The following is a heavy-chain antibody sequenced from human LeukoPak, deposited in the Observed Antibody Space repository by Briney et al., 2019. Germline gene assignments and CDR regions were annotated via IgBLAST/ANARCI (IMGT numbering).Heavy chain of an antibody. D-gene: IGHD2-2*01. J-gene: IGHJ6*02. Sequence: ASVKVSCKASGYTFTSYGISWVRQAPGQGLEWMGWISAYNGNTNYAQKLQGRVTMTTDTSTSTAYMELRSLRSDDTAVYYCARTAPCSSTSCYVYYYGMDVWGQGTTVTVSS. CDR1: GYTFTSYG. V-gene: IGHV1-18*01. CDR3: ARTAPCSSTSCYVYYYGMDV. CDR2: ISAYNGNT.